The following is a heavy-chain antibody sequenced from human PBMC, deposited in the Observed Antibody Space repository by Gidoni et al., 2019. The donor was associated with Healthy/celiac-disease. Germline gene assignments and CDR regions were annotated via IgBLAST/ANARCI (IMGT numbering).Heavy chain of an antibody. V-gene: IGHV4-34*01. J-gene: IGHJ4*02. Sequence: QVQLQQWGAGLLKPSETLSLTCAVYGGSFSGYYWSWIRQPPGKGLEWIGEINHSGSTNYNPSLKSRVTISVDTSKNQFSLKLSSVTAADTAVYYCARRSYYDSSGYKCDYWGQGTLVTVSS. CDR2: INHSGST. D-gene: IGHD3-22*01. CDR3: ARRSYYDSSGYKCDY. CDR1: GGSFSGYY.